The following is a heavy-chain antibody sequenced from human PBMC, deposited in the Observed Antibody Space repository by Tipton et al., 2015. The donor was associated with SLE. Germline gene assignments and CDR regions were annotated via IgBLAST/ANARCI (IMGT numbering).Heavy chain of an antibody. J-gene: IGHJ6*03. CDR1: GGSISSYY. Sequence: TLSLTCTVSGGSISSYYWSWIRQPPGKGLEWIGYIYYSGRTNYNPSLKSRVTISVDTSKNQFSLKLSSVTAADTAVYYCASTYYYYMDVWGKGTTVTVSS. CDR3: ASTYYYYMDV. CDR2: IYYSGRT. V-gene: IGHV4-59*01.